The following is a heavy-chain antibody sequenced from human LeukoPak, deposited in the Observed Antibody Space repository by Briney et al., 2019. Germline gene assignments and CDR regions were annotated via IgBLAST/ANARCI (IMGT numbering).Heavy chain of an antibody. Sequence: GASVKVSCKASGYTFTGYYMHWVRQAPGQGLEWMGGIIPIFGTANYAQKLQGRVTITADESTSTAYMELSSLRSEDTAVYYCAREKYDFGSVPPEFEIDRFPPGGQETLVPVPS. V-gene: IGHV1-69*13. J-gene: IGHJ5*02. CDR1: GYTFTGYY. CDR3: AREKYDFGSVPPEFEIDRFPP. D-gene: IGHD3-3*01. CDR2: IIPIFGTA.